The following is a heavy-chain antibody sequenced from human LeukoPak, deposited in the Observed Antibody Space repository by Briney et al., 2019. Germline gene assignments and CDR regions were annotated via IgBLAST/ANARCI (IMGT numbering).Heavy chain of an antibody. J-gene: IGHJ4*02. CDR3: ARDGGTTVTRYYFDY. CDR2: ISYDGSNK. CDR1: GFTFSGYA. Sequence: GGSLRLSCAASGFTFSGYAMHWVRQAPGKGLEWVAVISYDGSNKYYADSVKGRFTISRDNSKNTLYLQMNSLRAEDTAVYYCARDGGTTVTRYYFDYWGQGTLVTVSS. V-gene: IGHV3-30-3*01. D-gene: IGHD4-4*01.